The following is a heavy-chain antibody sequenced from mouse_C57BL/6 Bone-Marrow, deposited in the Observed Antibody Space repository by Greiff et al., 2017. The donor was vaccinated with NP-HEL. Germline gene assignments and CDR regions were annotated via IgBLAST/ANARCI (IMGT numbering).Heavy chain of an antibody. J-gene: IGHJ2*01. Sequence: EVKLVESGGGLVQPKGSLKLSCAASGFSFNTYAMNWVRQAPGKGLEWVARIRSKSNNYATYYADSVKDRFTISRDDSESMLYLQMNNLKTEDTAMYYCVRGRTGTGYYFDYWGQGTTLTVSS. CDR2: IRSKSNNYAT. CDR3: VRGRTGTGYYFDY. D-gene: IGHD4-1*01. V-gene: IGHV10-1*01. CDR1: GFSFNTYA.